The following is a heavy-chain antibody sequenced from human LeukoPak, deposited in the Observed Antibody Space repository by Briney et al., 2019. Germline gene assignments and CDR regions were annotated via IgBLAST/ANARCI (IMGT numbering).Heavy chain of an antibody. CDR3: ARVYYSRSYDYWYFDL. J-gene: IGHJ2*01. D-gene: IGHD6-13*01. CDR1: GGSISSGSYY. V-gene: IGHV4-61*02. CDR2: IYTSGST. Sequence: PSETLSLTCTVSGGSISSGSYYWNWIRQPAGKGLEWIERIYTSGSTNYNPSLKSRVTVSVDTSKNQFSLKLSSVTAADAAVYYCARVYYSRSYDYWYFDLWGRGTLVTVSS.